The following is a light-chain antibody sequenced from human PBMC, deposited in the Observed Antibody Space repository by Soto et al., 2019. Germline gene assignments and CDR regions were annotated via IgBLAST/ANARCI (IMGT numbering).Light chain of an antibody. Sequence: QLVLTQPPSASGTPGQRVTISCSGSSSNIGSNTVNWYQQLPGTAPKLLIYNNNQRPSGVPDRFSGSKSGTSASLAISGLQSEDEADYFCAAWDDSLNGVVFGGGTKETVL. V-gene: IGLV1-44*01. CDR1: SSNIGSNT. CDR3: AAWDDSLNGVV. J-gene: IGLJ2*01. CDR2: NNN.